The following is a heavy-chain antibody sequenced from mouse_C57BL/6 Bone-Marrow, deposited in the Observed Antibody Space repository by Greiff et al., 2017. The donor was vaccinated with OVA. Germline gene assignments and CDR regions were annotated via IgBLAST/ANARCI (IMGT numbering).Heavy chain of an antibody. CDR2: IRLKSDNYAT. V-gene: IGHV6-3*01. D-gene: IGHD1-1*02. J-gene: IGHJ3*01. CDR1: GFTFSNYW. Sequence: EVKVEESGGGLVQPGGSMKLSCVASGFTFSNYWMNWVRQSPEKGLEWVAQIRLKSDNYATHYAESVKGRFTISRDDYKSSVYLQMNNLRAEDTGIYYCTEGVGFAYWGQGTLVTVSA. CDR3: TEGVGFAY.